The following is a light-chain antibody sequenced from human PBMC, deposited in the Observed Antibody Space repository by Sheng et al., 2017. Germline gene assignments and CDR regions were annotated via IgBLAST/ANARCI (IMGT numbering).Light chain of an antibody. CDR3: QHYDKWPLP. CDR2: GAS. Sequence: EILMTQSPGTLSVSPGHRATLSCRASQTVTSKLAWYQQKPGQPPRLLIYGASTRAVGIPPRFSGSGSGTDFTLTISSLQSEDFAVYYCQHYDKWPLPFGGGTKVEIK. V-gene: IGKV3-15*01. J-gene: IGKJ4*01. CDR1: QTVTSK.